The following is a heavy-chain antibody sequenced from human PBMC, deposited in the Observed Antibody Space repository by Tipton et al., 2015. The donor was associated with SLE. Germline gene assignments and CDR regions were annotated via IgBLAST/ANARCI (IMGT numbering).Heavy chain of an antibody. V-gene: IGHV4-59*12. CDR2: INYSGST. CDR3: ARTFAYGGFDP. J-gene: IGHJ5*02. CDR1: GGSISSYY. Sequence: TLSLTCTVSGGSISSYYWSWIRQPPGKGLEWIGYINYSGSTNYNPSLKSRVTISVDTSKNQFSLKLSSVTAADTAVYYCARTFAYGGFDPWGQGTLVTVSS. D-gene: IGHD4-23*01.